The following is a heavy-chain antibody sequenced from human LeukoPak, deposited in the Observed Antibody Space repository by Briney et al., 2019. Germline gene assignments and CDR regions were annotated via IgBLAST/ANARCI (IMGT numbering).Heavy chain of an antibody. CDR3: APLTVASTFDY. CDR2: ISSSGGTR. CDR1: GFAFSVYE. Sequence: PGGSLRLSCAASGFAFSVYEMYWVRQAPGKGLEWVSYISSSGGTRYYADSVKGRFTISRDNAKKSLYLQMNSLRAEDTAVYYCAPLTVASTFDYWGQGTLVTVSS. V-gene: IGHV3-48*03. J-gene: IGHJ4*02. D-gene: IGHD6-19*01.